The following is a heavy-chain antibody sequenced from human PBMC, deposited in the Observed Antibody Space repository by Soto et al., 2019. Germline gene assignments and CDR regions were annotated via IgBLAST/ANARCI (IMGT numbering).Heavy chain of an antibody. J-gene: IGHJ5*02. CDR1: GGSISSSNW. Sequence: SETLSLTCAVYGGSISSSNWWSWVRQPPGKGLEWIGEIYHSGSTNYNPSLKSRVTISVDKSKNQFSLKLSSVTAADTAVYYCARVWVYATNWFDPWGQVTMGTVSS. V-gene: IGHV4-4*02. D-gene: IGHD2-8*01. CDR3: ARVWVYATNWFDP. CDR2: IYHSGST.